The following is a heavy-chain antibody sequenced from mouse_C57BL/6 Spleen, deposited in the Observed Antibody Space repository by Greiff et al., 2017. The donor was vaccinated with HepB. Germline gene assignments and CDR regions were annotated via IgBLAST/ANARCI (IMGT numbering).Heavy chain of an antibody. V-gene: IGHV1-19*01. CDR2: INSYNGGT. Sequence: EVQLQQSGPVLVKPGASVKMSCKASGYTFTDYYMNWVKQSHGKSLEWIGVINSYNGGTSYNQKFKGKATLTVDKSSSTAYMELNSLTSEDSAVYYCARTGDYDAAWFAYWGQGTLVTVSA. J-gene: IGHJ3*01. D-gene: IGHD2-4*01. CDR3: ARTGDYDAAWFAY. CDR1: GYTFTDYY.